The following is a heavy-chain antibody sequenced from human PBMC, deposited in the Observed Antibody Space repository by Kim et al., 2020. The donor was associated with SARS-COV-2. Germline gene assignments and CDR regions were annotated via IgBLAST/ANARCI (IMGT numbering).Heavy chain of an antibody. CDR3: ARAYGEVYYFDY. V-gene: IGHV6-1*01. Sequence: DYAVSVTSRITINPATSQNRFSLQLISVTPEDTAVYYCARAYGEVYYFDYWGQGTLVTVSS. J-gene: IGHJ4*02. D-gene: IGHD4-17*01.